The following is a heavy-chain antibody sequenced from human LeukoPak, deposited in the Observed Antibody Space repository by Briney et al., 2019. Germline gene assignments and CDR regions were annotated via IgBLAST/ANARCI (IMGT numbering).Heavy chain of an antibody. J-gene: IGHJ5*02. CDR1: GYTFTSYY. Sequence: ASVKVSCKASGYTFTSYYMHWVRQAPGQGLEWVGIINPGAGTTSYAQKFQGRVTMTRDMSTSTVYMDLSSLRSEDTAVYYCARAYCSGGTCWNWFDPWGQGTLVTVSS. CDR3: ARAYCSGGTCWNWFDP. D-gene: IGHD2-15*01. V-gene: IGHV1-46*01. CDR2: INPGAGTT.